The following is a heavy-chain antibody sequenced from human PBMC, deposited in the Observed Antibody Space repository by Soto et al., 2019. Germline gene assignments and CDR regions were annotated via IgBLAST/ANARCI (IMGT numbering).Heavy chain of an antibody. CDR1: GGTLSSYT. Sequence: GASVKVSCKASGGTLSSYTISWVRQAPGQGLEWMGRIIPILGIANYAQKFQGRVTITADKSTSTAYMELSSLRSEDTAVYYCARGYHSSGYTYYFDYWGQGTLVTVSS. V-gene: IGHV1-69*02. J-gene: IGHJ4*02. D-gene: IGHD3-22*01. CDR3: ARGYHSSGYTYYFDY. CDR2: IIPILGIA.